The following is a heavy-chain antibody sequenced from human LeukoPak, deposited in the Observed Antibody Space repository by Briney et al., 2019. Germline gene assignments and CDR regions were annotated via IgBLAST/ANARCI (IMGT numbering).Heavy chain of an antibody. CDR2: INHSGST. CDR1: GGSFSGYY. V-gene: IGHV4-34*01. D-gene: IGHD2-2*01. Sequence: SETLSLTCAVYGGSFSGYYWSWIRQPPGKGLEWIGEINHSGSTNYNPSLKSRVTISVDTSKNQFSLKLSSVTAADTAVYYCAGPVVVPAAMRGRDWFDPWGQGTLVTVSS. CDR3: AGPVVVPAAMRGRDWFDP. J-gene: IGHJ5*02.